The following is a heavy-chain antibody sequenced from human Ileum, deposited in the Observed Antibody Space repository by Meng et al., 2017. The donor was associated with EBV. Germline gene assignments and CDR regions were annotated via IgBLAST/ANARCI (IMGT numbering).Heavy chain of an antibody. Sequence: QVQLCKQGPGLVKPPHTLPLTCAISGDSVSSNSAAWNWIRQSPSRGLEWLGRTYYRSKWYNDYAVSVKSRITINPDTSKNQFSLQLNSVTPEDTAVYYCARDSSSSAYSPFDYWGQGTLVTVSS. CDR3: ARDSSSSAYSPFDY. J-gene: IGHJ4*02. V-gene: IGHV6-1*01. CDR1: GDSVSSNSAA. CDR2: TYYRSKWYN. D-gene: IGHD3-22*01.